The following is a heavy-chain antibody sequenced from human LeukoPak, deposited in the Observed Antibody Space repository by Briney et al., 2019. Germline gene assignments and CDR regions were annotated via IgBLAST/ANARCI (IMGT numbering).Heavy chain of an antibody. D-gene: IGHD3-22*01. J-gene: IGHJ4*02. CDR3: ALARSGSVAGPSGY. CDR1: GYTFTSYG. V-gene: IGHV1-18*01. Sequence: ASVKVSYKASGYTFTSYGINWVRQAPGQGLEWVGWITAYNGDTNYAQGVQGRITLTADTSTGTAHMELRSLSSDDTAVYYCALARSGSVAGPSGYWGQGTLVTVSS. CDR2: ITAYNGDT.